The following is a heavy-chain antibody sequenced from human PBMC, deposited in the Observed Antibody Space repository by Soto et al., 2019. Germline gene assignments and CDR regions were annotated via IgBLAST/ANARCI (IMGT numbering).Heavy chain of an antibody. J-gene: IGHJ5*02. CDR2: INAGNGNT. D-gene: IGHD3-3*01. CDR3: ARDPAHYDFWSGYPAGWFDP. V-gene: IGHV1-3*01. CDR1: GYTFTSYA. Sequence: ASVKVSCKASGYTFTSYAMHWVRQAPGQRLEWMGWINAGNGNTKYSQKFQGRVTITRDTSASTAYMELSSLRSEDTAVYYCARDPAHYDFWSGYPAGWFDPWGQGTLVNVSS.